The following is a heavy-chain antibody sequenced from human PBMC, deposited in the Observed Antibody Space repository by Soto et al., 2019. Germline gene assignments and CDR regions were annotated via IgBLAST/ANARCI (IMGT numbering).Heavy chain of an antibody. Sequence: SVKVSCKASGGTFSSYAISWVRQAPGQGLEWMGGIIPIFGTANYAQKFQGRVTITADKSTSTAYMELSSLRSEDTAVYYCARGRLSYGYDFWSGYLPSSDAFDIWGQGTMVTV. V-gene: IGHV1-69*06. CDR1: GGTFSSYA. J-gene: IGHJ3*02. D-gene: IGHD3-3*01. CDR2: IIPIFGTA. CDR3: ARGRLSYGYDFWSGYLPSSDAFDI.